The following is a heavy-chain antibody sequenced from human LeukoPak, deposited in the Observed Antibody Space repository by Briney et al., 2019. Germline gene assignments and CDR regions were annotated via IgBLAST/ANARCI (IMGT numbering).Heavy chain of an antibody. CDR1: GFSFSSYS. Sequence: GGSLRLSCAASGFSFSSYSMNWVRQAPGKGLEWVSFISSSSRYIYYADSVKGRFTISRDNAKNSLYLQMNSLRAEDTAVYYCARDGFSSPVDYWGQGTLVTVSS. D-gene: IGHD6-13*01. CDR2: ISSSSRYI. J-gene: IGHJ4*02. V-gene: IGHV3-21*01. CDR3: ARDGFSSPVDY.